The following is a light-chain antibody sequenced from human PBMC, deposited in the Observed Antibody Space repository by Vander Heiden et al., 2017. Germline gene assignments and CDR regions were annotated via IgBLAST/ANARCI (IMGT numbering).Light chain of an antibody. CDR2: AAS. Sequence: DIQLTQSPSFLSASVGARVTITCRASQGISSYLAWYQQKPGKAPKLLIYAASTLQSGVPSRFSGSGAWTEYTLTISSLQPEDFATYYCQQLNSYPLFTFGPGTKVDIK. V-gene: IGKV1-9*01. CDR1: QGISSY. CDR3: QQLNSYPLFT. J-gene: IGKJ3*01.